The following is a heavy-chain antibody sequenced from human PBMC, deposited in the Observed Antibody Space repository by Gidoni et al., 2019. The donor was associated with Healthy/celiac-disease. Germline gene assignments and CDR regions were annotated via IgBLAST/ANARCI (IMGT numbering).Heavy chain of an antibody. CDR3: AHRLPVMVRGDYFDY. V-gene: IGHV2-5*01. J-gene: IGHJ4*02. Sequence: QITLKESGTTLVKPTQTLTLTCTFSGLSLSPSGVGVDWIRQPPGMALEWLALIYWNDDKRYSPSLKSRLTNTKDTSKDQVVLTMTNIDPVDTATYYGAHRLPVMVRGDYFDYWGQGTLVTVSS. D-gene: IGHD3-10*01. CDR2: IYWNDDK. CDR1: GLSLSPSGVG.